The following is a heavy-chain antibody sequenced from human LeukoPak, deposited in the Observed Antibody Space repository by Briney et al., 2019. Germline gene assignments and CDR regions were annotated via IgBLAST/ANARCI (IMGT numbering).Heavy chain of an antibody. J-gene: IGHJ3*02. CDR3: ARDRYYGSGRGAFDI. CDR2: INPNSGGT. V-gene: IGHV1-2*02. CDR1: GYTFTGYY. D-gene: IGHD3-10*01. Sequence: GASLKVSSKASGYTFTGYYMHWVRQAPGQGLEWMGWINPNSGGTNYAQKVQGRVTMTRDKSISTAYMELSRLRSDDTVVYYCARDRYYGSGRGAFDIWGQGTMVTVSS.